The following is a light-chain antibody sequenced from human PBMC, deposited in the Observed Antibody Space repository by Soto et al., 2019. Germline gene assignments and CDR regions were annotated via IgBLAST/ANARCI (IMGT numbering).Light chain of an antibody. CDR3: LSYDSSLRGWV. CDR1: SSNLGAGFD. V-gene: IGLV1-40*01. Sequence: QSVLTQPPSVSGAPGQGVTLSCTGRSSNLGAGFDVHWYQQLPGTAPKLLTYGNNNRPSGVPDRFSGSRSGTSASLAITGLQTEDEADYFCLSYDSSLRGWVFGGGTQLTVL. CDR2: GNN. J-gene: IGLJ3*02.